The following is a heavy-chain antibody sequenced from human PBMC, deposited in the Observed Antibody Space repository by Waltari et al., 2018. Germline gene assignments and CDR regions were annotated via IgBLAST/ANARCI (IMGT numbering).Heavy chain of an antibody. J-gene: IGHJ4*02. D-gene: IGHD6-19*01. Sequence: QVQLVQSGAEVKKPGASVKVSCKASGYTFTGYYMHWVRQAPGQGLEWMGGINPNSGGTNYAQKFQGRGTMTRDTSISTAYMERSRLRSDDTAVYYCARVPPAQWLVPFDYWGQGTLVTVSS. CDR2: INPNSGGT. V-gene: IGHV1-2*02. CDR3: ARVPPAQWLVPFDY. CDR1: GYTFTGYY.